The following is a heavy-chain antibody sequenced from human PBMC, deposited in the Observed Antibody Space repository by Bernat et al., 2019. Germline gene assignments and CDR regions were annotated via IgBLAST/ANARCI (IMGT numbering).Heavy chain of an antibody. CDR2: IWHDGSNE. J-gene: IGHJ6*02. CDR1: KFTFSSYG. CDR3: ARVSLYGAPASAMDV. D-gene: IGHD4-17*01. Sequence: QVQLVESGGGVVQTERSQRLSCEASKFTFSSYGMHWVRQAPGKGLEWVAVIWHDGSNESYAAPVKGRFTISRDNSKNTLYLQMNNLRAEDTAVYYCARVSLYGAPASAMDVWGQGTTVTVSS. V-gene: IGHV3-33*01.